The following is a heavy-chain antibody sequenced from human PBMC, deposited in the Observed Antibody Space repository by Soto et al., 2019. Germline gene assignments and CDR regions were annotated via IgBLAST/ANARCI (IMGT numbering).Heavy chain of an antibody. CDR1: GFTVSSNY. CDR2: LYSGGST. CDR3: ARDTTPPYYYGSGSFYGMDV. J-gene: IGHJ6*02. V-gene: IGHV3-53*01. Sequence: EVQLVESGGGLIQPGGSLRLSCAASGFTVSSNYMSWVRQAPGKGLECVSVLYSGGSTYYADSVKGRFYISRDNSKNTVYLEMSSLRAEDTAVYYCARDTTPPYYYGSGSFYGMDVWGQGPTVSVSS. D-gene: IGHD3-10*01.